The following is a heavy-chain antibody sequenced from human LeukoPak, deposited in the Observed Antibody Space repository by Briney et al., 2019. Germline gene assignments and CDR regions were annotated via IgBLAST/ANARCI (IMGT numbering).Heavy chain of an antibody. D-gene: IGHD3-22*01. Sequence: GGSLRLSCAASGFTFSSYAMSWVRQAPGKGLEGVSAISGSGGSTYYADSVKGGFTISRDNSKNRLYVQMNSLRAEDTAVYYCARDTDRYYDSSGYGYWGQGTLVTVSS. CDR3: ARDTDRYYDSSGYGY. J-gene: IGHJ4*02. CDR2: ISGSGGST. CDR1: GFTFSSYA. V-gene: IGHV3-23*01.